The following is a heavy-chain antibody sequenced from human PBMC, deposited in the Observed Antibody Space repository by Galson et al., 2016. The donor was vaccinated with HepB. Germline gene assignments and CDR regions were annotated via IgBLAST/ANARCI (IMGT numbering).Heavy chain of an antibody. Sequence: SETLSLTCSVSGGSISSYYWSWIRQSPGKGLEWIGHVHYSGSTSYNPSLKSRVAISVDRSKTQFSLSLESATAADTAVYFCARTLTHSCTVPGCYYWFDPWGHGILVTVSS. CDR1: GGSISSYY. D-gene: IGHD2-2*01. J-gene: IGHJ5*02. CDR3: ARTLTHSCTVPGCYYWFDP. CDR2: VHYSGST. V-gene: IGHV4-59*01.